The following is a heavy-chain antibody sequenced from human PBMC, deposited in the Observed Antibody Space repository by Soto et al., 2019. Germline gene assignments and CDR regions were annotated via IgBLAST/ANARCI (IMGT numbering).Heavy chain of an antibody. Sequence: QVQLQESGPGLVKPSETLSLTCTVSGGSMSSYYWSWIRQPPGKGLEWIGYIYYGGSTNYNPSLKSRVTISVDTSKNQFSLKLSSVTAADTAVYYCARTYDSSSYGMDVWGQGTTVTVSS. CDR2: IYYGGST. CDR3: ARTYDSSSYGMDV. J-gene: IGHJ6*02. V-gene: IGHV4-59*01. CDR1: GGSMSSYY. D-gene: IGHD3-22*01.